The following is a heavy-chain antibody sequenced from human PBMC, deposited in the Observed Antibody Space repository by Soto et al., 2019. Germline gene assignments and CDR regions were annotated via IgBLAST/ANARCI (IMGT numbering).Heavy chain of an antibody. V-gene: IGHV3-43*01. CDR3: DKDGLGYSSSTSCYGGMDV. D-gene: IGHD2-2*01. CDR2: ISWDGGST. Sequence: GGSLRLSCAASGFTFDDYTMHWVRQAPGKGLEWVSLISWDGGSTYYADSVKGRFTISRDNSKNSLYLQMNSLRTEDTAVYYCDKDGLGYSSSTSCYGGMDVWGQGTTVTVSS. J-gene: IGHJ6*02. CDR1: GFTFDDYT.